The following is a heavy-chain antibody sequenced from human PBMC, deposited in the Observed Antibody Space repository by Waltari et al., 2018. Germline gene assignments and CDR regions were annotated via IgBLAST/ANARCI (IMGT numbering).Heavy chain of an antibody. CDR1: GYTFTSYG. CDR3: ARSVEWLRLGDDAFDI. CDR2: ISAYNGNT. V-gene: IGHV1-18*01. D-gene: IGHD5-12*01. Sequence: QVQLVQSGAEVKKPGASVKLSCKPSGYTFTSYGISLVRRAPEQGLEWMGWISAYNGNTNKAQKLQGRVTMTTETSTSTAYMELRSLSTDATAVYYCARSVEWLRLGDDAFDIWGQGTMVTVSS. J-gene: IGHJ3*02.